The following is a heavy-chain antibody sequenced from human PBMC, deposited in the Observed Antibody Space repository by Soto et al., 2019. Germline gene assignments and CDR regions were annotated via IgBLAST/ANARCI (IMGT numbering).Heavy chain of an antibody. V-gene: IGHV4-59*08. D-gene: IGHD3-16*02. CDR1: GGSISSYY. CDR3: ARLNVYIWGSYRFPQYYFDY. CDR2: IYYSGST. Sequence: ASETLSLTCTVSGGSISSYYWSWIRQPPGKGLEWIGYIYYSGSTNYNPSLKSRVTISVDTSKNQFSLKLSSVTAADTAVYYCARLNVYIWGSYRFPQYYFDYWGRGPLVTVSS. J-gene: IGHJ4*02.